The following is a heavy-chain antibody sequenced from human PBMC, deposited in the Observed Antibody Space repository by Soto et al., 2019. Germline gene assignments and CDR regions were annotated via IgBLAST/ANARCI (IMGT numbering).Heavy chain of an antibody. CDR1: GSTFPTSY. CDR2: ISPDGGRT. CDR3: ARCIGRLIAAADLYYYYGMDV. V-gene: IGHV1-46*01. D-gene: IGHD6-13*01. J-gene: IGHJ6*02. Sequence: KLSCTSSGSTFPTSYIHWVREDNGKLLEWMGIISPDGGRTNYAQKFQGRVTITADKSTSTAYMELSSLRSEDTAVYYCARCIGRLIAAADLYYYYGMDVWGQGTTVTGS.